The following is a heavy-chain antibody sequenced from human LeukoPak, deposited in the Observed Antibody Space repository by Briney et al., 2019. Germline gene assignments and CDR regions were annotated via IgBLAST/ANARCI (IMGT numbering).Heavy chain of an antibody. D-gene: IGHD5-12*01. CDR2: INPYRGLT. CDR1: GYTFTGYY. V-gene: IGHV1-2*02. J-gene: IGHJ6*03. CDR3: ARGYSGYLNPYYYMDV. Sequence: AXXKVSCKASGYTFTGYYMHWVRQAPGQGLEWMGWINPYRGLTISSQNFHPMVTIPSYPSISTAYMELSRLRSDDTAVYYCARGYSGYLNPYYYMDVWGKGTTVTVSS.